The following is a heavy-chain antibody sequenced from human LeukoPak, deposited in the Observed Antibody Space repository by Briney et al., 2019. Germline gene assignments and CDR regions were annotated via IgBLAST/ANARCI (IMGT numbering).Heavy chain of an antibody. Sequence: GASVKVSCKASGYTFTSYAMNWVRQAPGQGLEWMGWISAYNGDTNYAQKLQGRVTMTTDTSTSTAYMEVRSLRSDDTAVYYCARDGRFGELFDYWGQGTPVTVSS. D-gene: IGHD3-10*01. CDR3: ARDGRFGELFDY. CDR1: GYTFTSYA. CDR2: ISAYNGDT. V-gene: IGHV1-18*01. J-gene: IGHJ4*02.